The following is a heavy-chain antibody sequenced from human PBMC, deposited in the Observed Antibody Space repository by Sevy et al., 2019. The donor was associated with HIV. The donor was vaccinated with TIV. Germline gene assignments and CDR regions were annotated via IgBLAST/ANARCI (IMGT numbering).Heavy chain of an antibody. J-gene: IGHJ4*02. CDR1: GFTFSSYS. Sequence: GGSLRLSCAASGFTFSSYSMNWVRQAPGKGLEWVSYISSSSSTIYYADSVKGRFTISRDNAKNSLYLQMNSLRDEDTAVYYCARGYCSSTSCYKLFDYWGQETLVTVSS. CDR2: ISSSSSTI. CDR3: ARGYCSSTSCYKLFDY. D-gene: IGHD2-2*02. V-gene: IGHV3-48*02.